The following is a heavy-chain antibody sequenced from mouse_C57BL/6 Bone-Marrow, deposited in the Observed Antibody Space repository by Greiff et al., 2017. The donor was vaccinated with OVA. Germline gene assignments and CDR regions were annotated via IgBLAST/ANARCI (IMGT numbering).Heavy chain of an antibody. D-gene: IGHD1-1*01. Sequence: QVQLQQSGAELARPGASVKLSCKASGYTFTSYGISWVKQRTGQGLEWIGEIYPRSGNTYYNEKFKGKATLTADKSSSTTYMELRSLTSEDSAVYFCARSHYYGSSLYYYAMDYWGQGTSGTVSS. V-gene: IGHV1-81*01. CDR3: ARSHYYGSSLYYYAMDY. CDR1: GYTFTSYG. J-gene: IGHJ4*01. CDR2: IYPRSGNT.